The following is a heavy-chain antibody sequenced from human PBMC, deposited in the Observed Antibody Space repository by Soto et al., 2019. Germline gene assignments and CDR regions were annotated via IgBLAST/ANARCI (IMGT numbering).Heavy chain of an antibody. CDR3: ASGFIRGPYYYGMHV. J-gene: IGHJ6*02. D-gene: IGHD3-16*01. CDR1: GYSISSGYY. Sequence: PSETLSLTCAVSGYSISSGYYWGWIRQPPGKGLEWIGSIYHSGSTYYDPSLKSRVTISVDTSKNQFSLKLSSVTAADTAVYYCASGFIRGPYYYGMHVCGQGTTVTVSS. V-gene: IGHV4-38-2*01. CDR2: IYHSGST.